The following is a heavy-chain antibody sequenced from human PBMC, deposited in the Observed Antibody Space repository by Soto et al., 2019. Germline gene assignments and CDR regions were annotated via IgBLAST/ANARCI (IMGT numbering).Heavy chain of an antibody. J-gene: IGHJ4*02. Sequence: GGSLRLSCAASGFTFSSYGMHWVRQAPGKGLEWVAVIWYDGSNKYYADSVKGRFTISRDNSKNTLYLQMNSLRAEDTAVYYCARDASPAHYDSSGYYYTNYFDYWGQGTLVTVSS. CDR1: GFTFSSYG. CDR3: ARDASPAHYDSSGYYYTNYFDY. CDR2: IWYDGSNK. D-gene: IGHD3-22*01. V-gene: IGHV3-33*01.